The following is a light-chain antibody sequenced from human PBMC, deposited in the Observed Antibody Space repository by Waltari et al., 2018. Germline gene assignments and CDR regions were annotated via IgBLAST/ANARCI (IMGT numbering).Light chain of an antibody. CDR2: AAS. Sequence: DIQMTQSPSSLSAPVGDRVTITCRASQSISSYLNWYQQKPGKAPKLLIYAASSLQSGVPSRFSGSGSATDFTLTISSLQPEDFATYYCQQSYSTPPITFGQGTRLEIK. CDR1: QSISSY. V-gene: IGKV1-39*01. CDR3: QQSYSTPPIT. J-gene: IGKJ5*01.